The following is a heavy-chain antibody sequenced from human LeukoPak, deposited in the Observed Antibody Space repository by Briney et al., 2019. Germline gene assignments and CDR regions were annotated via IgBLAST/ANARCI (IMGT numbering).Heavy chain of an antibody. J-gene: IGHJ4*02. CDR2: IYYSGST. Sequence: SETLSLTCSVSGGSISSYYWSWLRQPPGKGLEWIGYIYYSGSTNYNPSLKSRVTISVDTSKNQFSMKLSSVTAADTAVYYCAREPYNILTGYYRHYFDYWGQGTLVTVSS. CDR3: AREPYNILTGYYRHYFDY. CDR1: GGSISSYY. D-gene: IGHD3-9*01. V-gene: IGHV4-59*01.